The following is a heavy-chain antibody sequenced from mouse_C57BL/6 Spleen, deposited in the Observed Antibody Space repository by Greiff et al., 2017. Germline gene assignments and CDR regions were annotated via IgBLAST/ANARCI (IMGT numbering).Heavy chain of an antibody. CDR3: ARDHFDY. CDR2: IWSGGST. Sequence: VKLQESGPGLVQPSQSLSITCTVSGFSLTSYGVHWVRQSPGKGLEWLGVIWSGGSTDYNAAFISRLSISKDNSKSQVFFKMNSLQADDTAIYYCARDHFDYWGQGTTLTVSS. J-gene: IGHJ2*01. V-gene: IGHV2-2*01. CDR1: GFSLTSYG.